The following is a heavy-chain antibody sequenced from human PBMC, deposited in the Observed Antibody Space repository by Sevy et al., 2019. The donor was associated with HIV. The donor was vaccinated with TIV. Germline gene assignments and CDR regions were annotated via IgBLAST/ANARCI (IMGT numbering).Heavy chain of an antibody. CDR1: GGSISSYY. D-gene: IGHD6-6*01. J-gene: IGHJ4*02. CDR2: IFYSGNN. CDR3: ATISQQLVGFFDY. Sequence: SETLSLTCTVSGGSISSYYWSWIRQPPGKGLEWIGYIFYSGNNYYNPSLKRRVTISVDTSKNQFSLKLTSVTAADTAVYYCATISQQLVGFFDYWGQGTLVTVSS. V-gene: IGHV4-59*01.